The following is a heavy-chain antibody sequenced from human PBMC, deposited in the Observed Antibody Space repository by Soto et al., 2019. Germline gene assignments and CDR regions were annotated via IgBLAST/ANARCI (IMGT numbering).Heavy chain of an antibody. Sequence: QVQLQESGPGLVKPSGTLSLTCAVSGGSISSSNWWSWVRQPPGKGLEWIGEIYHSGSTNYNPSLKSRVAISVXXSXTXXSLKLSSVTAADTAVYYCATLRYSSSWALDYGMDVWGQGTTVTVSS. CDR3: ATLRYSSSWALDYGMDV. J-gene: IGHJ6*02. CDR1: GGSISSSNW. D-gene: IGHD6-13*01. CDR2: IYHSGST. V-gene: IGHV4-4*02.